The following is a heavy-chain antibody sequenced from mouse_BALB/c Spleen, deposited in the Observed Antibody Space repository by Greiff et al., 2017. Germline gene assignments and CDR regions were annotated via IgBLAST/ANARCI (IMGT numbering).Heavy chain of an antibody. V-gene: IGHV1-5*01. J-gene: IGHJ1*01. CDR1: GYSFTSYW. CDR3: TGAPGWYFDD. CDR2: IYPGNSDT. Sequence: EVQLQESGTVLVRPGASVKMSCKASGYSFTSYWMHWVKQRPGQGLEWIGAIYPGNSDTSYNQKFKGKAKLTAATSASTAYMELSSLTNEAAAVYCGTGAPGWYFDDWGAGTTVTVSS.